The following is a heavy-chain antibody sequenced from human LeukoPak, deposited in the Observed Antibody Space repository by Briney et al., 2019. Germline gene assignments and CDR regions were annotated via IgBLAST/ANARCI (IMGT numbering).Heavy chain of an antibody. Sequence: PGGSLRLSCAASGFTVSSNYMSWVRQAPGKGLEWVSIIYGDGTTYYADSVKGRFTISRDNSKNTLYLQMNNLRAEDTAVYYCAKREMYDILTGYYFGMDVWGQGTTVTVSS. CDR2: IYGDGTT. CDR1: GFTVSSNY. J-gene: IGHJ6*02. D-gene: IGHD3-9*01. CDR3: AKREMYDILTGYYFGMDV. V-gene: IGHV3-53*01.